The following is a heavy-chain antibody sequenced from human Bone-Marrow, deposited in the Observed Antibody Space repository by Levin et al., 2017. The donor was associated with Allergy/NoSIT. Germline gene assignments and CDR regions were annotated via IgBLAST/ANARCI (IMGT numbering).Heavy chain of an antibody. V-gene: IGHV1-2*02. CDR1: GYTFTGYY. D-gene: IGHD1-26*01. J-gene: IGHJ3*02. CDR3: ARKAIGAGRPWILHDAFDI. CDR2: INPNSGGT. Sequence: GESLKISCKASGYTFTGYYMHWVRQAPGQGLEWMGWINPNSGGTDYAQKFQGRVTMTWDTSISTAYMELSRLTSDATAVFYCARKAIGAGRPWILHDAFDIWGQGTMVTVSS.